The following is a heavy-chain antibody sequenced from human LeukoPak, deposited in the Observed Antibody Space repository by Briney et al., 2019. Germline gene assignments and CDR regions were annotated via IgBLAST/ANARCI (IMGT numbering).Heavy chain of an antibody. CDR2: ISSSSSYI. Sequence: GGSLRLSCAASGFTFSSYGMNWVRQAPGKGLEWVSCISSSSSYIYYADSVKGRFTISRNNAKNSLYLQMNSLRAEDTAVYYCARGYCSGGSCYSDYYYYYMDVWGKGTTVTVSS. D-gene: IGHD2-15*01. CDR1: GFTFSSYG. CDR3: ARGYCSGGSCYSDYYYYYMDV. V-gene: IGHV3-21*01. J-gene: IGHJ6*03.